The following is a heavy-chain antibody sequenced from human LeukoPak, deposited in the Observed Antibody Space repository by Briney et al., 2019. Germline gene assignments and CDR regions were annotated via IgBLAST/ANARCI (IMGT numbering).Heavy chain of an antibody. V-gene: IGHV1-2*02. CDR3: ARVNRAATGLDAFDI. J-gene: IGHJ3*02. D-gene: IGHD6-13*01. CDR2: INPNSGDT. Sequence: GASVKVSCKASGYTFTGYYMHWVRQAPGQGLEWMGWINPNSGDTNYAQKFQGRVTMARDTSISTAYMKLSRLRSDDTAVYYCARVNRAATGLDAFDIWGQGTMVTVSS. CDR1: GYTFTGYY.